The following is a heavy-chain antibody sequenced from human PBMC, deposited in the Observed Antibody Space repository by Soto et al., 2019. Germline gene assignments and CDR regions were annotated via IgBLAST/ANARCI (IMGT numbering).Heavy chain of an antibody. CDR2: ISGSGGST. CDR3: TSGSLAAAYYYYYYGMDV. Sequence: PGGSLRLSCAASGFTFNRYAMSWVRQAPGKGLEWVSTISGSGGSTYYAASVKGRFTISRDDSKSIAYLQMNSLKTEDTAVYYSTSGSLAAAYYYYYYGMDVWGQGTTVTVSS. J-gene: IGHJ6*02. D-gene: IGHD6-13*01. CDR1: GFTFNRYA. V-gene: IGHV3-23*01.